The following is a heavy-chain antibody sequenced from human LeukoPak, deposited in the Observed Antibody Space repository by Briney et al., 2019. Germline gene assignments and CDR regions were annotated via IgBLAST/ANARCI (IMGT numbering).Heavy chain of an antibody. V-gene: IGHV1-69*13. Sequence: GASVKVSCKASGGTFSSYAISWVRQAPGQGLEWMGGIIPIFGTANYAQKFQGRVTITADETTSTAYMELSSLRSEDTAVYYCASCSSTSCPPSGYGMTSGAKGPRSPSPQ. CDR3: ASCSSTSCPPSGYGMTS. D-gene: IGHD2-2*01. CDR1: GGTFSSYA. CDR2: IIPIFGTA. J-gene: IGHJ6*04.